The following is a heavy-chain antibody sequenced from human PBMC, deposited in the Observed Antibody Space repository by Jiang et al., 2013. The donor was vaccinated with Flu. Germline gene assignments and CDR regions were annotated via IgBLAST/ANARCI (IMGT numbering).Heavy chain of an antibody. J-gene: IGHJ4*02. Sequence: GLVWVSRINSDGSSTSYADSVKGRFTISRDNAKNTLYLQMNSLRAEDTAVYYCAREPVDYWGQGTLVSVSS. CDR2: INSDGSST. V-gene: IGHV3-74*01. CDR3: AREPVDY.